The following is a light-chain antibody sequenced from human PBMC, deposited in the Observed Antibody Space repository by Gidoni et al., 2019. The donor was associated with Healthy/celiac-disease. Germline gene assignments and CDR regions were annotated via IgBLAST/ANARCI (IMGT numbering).Light chain of an antibody. J-gene: IGKJ1*01. CDR2: KAS. CDR1: QGISSW. CDR3: QQYNSYPWT. Sequence: DIQMTQSPSTLSASVGDRVTITCRAGQGISSWLAWYQQKLGKAPKLLIYKASSLQSGVPSRFSGSGSGTEFTLTISSLQPDDFANYYGQQYNSYPWTFGQGTKVEIK. V-gene: IGKV1-5*03.